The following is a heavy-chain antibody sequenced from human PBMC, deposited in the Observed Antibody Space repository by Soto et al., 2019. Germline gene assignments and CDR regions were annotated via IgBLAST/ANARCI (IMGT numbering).Heavy chain of an antibody. CDR3: ARDEGIRGVDS. D-gene: IGHD3-10*01. Sequence: QVQLVQSGDEVKKSGASVKVSCKASGYTFSNYGISWVRQAPGEGLEWMGWISGYNGLTAYAQNVQGRVTMTIDTPTTTVFMKMTGLRSNDTAVYYCARDEGIRGVDSWGQGTLVTVSS. CDR1: GYTFSNYG. V-gene: IGHV1-18*04. J-gene: IGHJ4*02. CDR2: ISGYNGLT.